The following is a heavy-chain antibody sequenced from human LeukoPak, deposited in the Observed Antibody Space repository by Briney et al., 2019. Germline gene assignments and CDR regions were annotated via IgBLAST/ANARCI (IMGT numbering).Heavy chain of an antibody. CDR1: GGSTSSGSYY. CDR3: ARTYDSSGYFYDY. D-gene: IGHD3-22*01. J-gene: IGHJ4*02. V-gene: IGHV4-61*02. Sequence: SETLSLTCSVSGGSTSSGSYYWSWIRQPAGKGLEWIGRIYESGSTNYTPSLKSRVTISLDTSKNQFSLKLTSVTAADTAVYYCARTYDSSGYFYDYWGQGTVVTVSS. CDR2: IYESGST.